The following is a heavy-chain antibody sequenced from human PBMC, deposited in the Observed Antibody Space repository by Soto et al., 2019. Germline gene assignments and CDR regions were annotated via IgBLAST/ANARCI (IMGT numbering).Heavy chain of an antibody. Sequence: SETLSLTCTVSGGSISSGGYYWSWIRQHPGKGLEWIGYIYYSGSTYYDPSLKSRVTISVDTSKNQFSLKLSSVTAADTAVYYCAREIYGDYPSDLGWFDPWGQGTLVTVSS. CDR3: AREIYGDYPSDLGWFDP. V-gene: IGHV4-31*03. J-gene: IGHJ5*02. CDR1: GGSISSGGYY. CDR2: IYYSGST. D-gene: IGHD4-17*01.